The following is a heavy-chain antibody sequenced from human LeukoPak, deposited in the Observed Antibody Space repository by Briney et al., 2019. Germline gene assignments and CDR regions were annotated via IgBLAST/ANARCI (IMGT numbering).Heavy chain of an antibody. CDR1: GYTFTGYY. V-gene: IGHV1-2*02. CDR2: INPKSGAT. Sequence: GASVKVSCKASGYTFTGYYMHWVRQAPGQGLEWMGWINPKSGATTYAQKFQDRVTLTRDTSINTAYMDLSGPTSDDTAVFYCAKGATEGYYYYYGLDVWGQGTTVTVSS. J-gene: IGHJ6*02. CDR3: AKGATEGYYYYYGLDV.